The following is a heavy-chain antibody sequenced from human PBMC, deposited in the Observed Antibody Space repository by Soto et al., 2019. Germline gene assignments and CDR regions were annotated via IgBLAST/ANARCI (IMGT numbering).Heavy chain of an antibody. V-gene: IGHV1-3*01. CDR2: INAGNGNT. D-gene: IGHD1-26*01. Sequence: ASVKVSCKASGYTFTSYAMHWVRQAPGQRLGWMGWINAGNGNTKYSQKFQGRVTITRDTSASTAYMELSSLRSEDTAVYYCARAGSYQGNYYYYGMDVWGQGTTVTVSS. CDR1: GYTFTSYA. J-gene: IGHJ6*02. CDR3: ARAGSYQGNYYYYGMDV.